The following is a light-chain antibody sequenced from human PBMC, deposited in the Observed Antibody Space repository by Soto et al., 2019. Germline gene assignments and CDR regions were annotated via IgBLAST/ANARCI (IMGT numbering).Light chain of an antibody. CDR1: SGHSGYI. J-gene: IGLJ3*02. CDR3: DTWDSYTIWV. Sequence: QSVLTQSSSASASLGSSVKLTCTLSSGHSGYIIAWHQQQPGKAPRYLMKLEGSGTYNKGSGVPDRFSGSSSGADRYLTISNLQFEDEADYYCDTWDSYTIWVFGGGTKLTVL. CDR2: LEGSGTY. V-gene: IGLV4-60*02.